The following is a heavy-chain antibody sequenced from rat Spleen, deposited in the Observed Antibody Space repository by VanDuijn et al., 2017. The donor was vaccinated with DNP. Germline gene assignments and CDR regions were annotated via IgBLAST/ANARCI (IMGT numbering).Heavy chain of an antibody. CDR2: ISYDGSST. Sequence: EVQLVEYGGGLVQPGRSLKLSCAASGFTFSDYNMAWVRQAPKKGLEWVATISYDGSSTYYRDSVKGRFTIARDNAKSTLYLQMDSLRSEDTATYYCTKRWYGSFDYWGQGVMVTISP. D-gene: IGHD1-11*01. J-gene: IGHJ2*01. V-gene: IGHV5-7*01. CDR3: TKRWYGSFDY. CDR1: GFTFSDYN.